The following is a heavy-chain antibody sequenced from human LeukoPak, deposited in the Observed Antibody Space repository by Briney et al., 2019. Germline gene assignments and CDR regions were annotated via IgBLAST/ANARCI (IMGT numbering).Heavy chain of an antibody. V-gene: IGHV4-59*01. D-gene: IGHD3-3*01. J-gene: IGHJ5*02. CDR2: TDDSGRT. CDR3: ARGYSDAFWSGYPTATWWFDP. Sequence: KPSETLSLTCTVSGDSIGRYYWNWIRQPPGKGPEWIGYTDDSGRTNYNPSLKSRVTISKDTSRNQFSLKLNSVTAADTAVYYCARGYSDAFWSGYPTATWWFDPWGLGTLVIVSS. CDR1: GDSIGRYY.